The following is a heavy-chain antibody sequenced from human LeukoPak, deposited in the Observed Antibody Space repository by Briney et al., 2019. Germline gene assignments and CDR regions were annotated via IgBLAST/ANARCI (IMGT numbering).Heavy chain of an antibody. V-gene: IGHV4-34*01. CDR1: GGSFSGYY. D-gene: IGHD3-10*01. CDR3: ARALPQKLLWFGDPRQKYNWFDP. J-gene: IGHJ5*02. CDR2: INHSGST. Sequence: SETLSLTCAVYGGSFSGYYWSWIRQPPGKGPEWIGEINHSGSTNYNPSLKSRVTISVDTSKNQFSLKLSSVTAADTAVYYCARALPQKLLWFGDPRQKYNWFDPWGQGTLVTVSS.